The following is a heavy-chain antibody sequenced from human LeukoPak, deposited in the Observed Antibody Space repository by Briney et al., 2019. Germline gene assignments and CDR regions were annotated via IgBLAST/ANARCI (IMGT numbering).Heavy chain of an antibody. J-gene: IGHJ4*02. CDR3: ARDLVVRGVIVSCYFDY. V-gene: IGHV3-30*04. CDR1: GFTFSSYA. Sequence: GRSLRLSCAASGFTFSSYAMHWVRQAPGKGLEWVAVISYDGSNKYYADSVKGRFTISRDNSKNTLYLQMNSLRAEDTAVYYCARDLVVRGVIVSCYFDYWGQGTLVTVSS. CDR2: ISYDGSNK. D-gene: IGHD3-10*01.